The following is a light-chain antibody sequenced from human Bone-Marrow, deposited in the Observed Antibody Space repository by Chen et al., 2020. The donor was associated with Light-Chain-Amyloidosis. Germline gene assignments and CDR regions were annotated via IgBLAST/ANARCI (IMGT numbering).Light chain of an antibody. J-gene: IGKJ2*01. CDR2: DAS. CDR3: QQRSNWPFSYT. V-gene: IGKV3-11*01. CDR1: QSVSSY. Sequence: EIVLTQSPATLSLSPGERATLSCRASQSVSSYLAWYQQKPGQAPRLLIYDASNRATGIPARFSGSGSGTDFTLTSSSLEPEDFAVYYCQQRSNWPFSYTFGQGTKLEIK.